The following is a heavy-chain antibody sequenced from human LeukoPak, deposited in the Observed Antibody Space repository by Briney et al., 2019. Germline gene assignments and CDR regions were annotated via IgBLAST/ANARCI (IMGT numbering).Heavy chain of an antibody. CDR3: ARPPIAAAEDAFDI. J-gene: IGHJ3*02. CDR1: GYSFTSYW. Sequence: GESLKISCEGFGYSFTSYWIGWVRQMPGKGLEWMGIIYPGDSDTRYSPSFQGQVTISADKSISTAYLQWSSLKASDTAMYYCARPPIAAAEDAFDIWGQGTMVTVSS. V-gene: IGHV5-51*01. CDR2: IYPGDSDT. D-gene: IGHD6-13*01.